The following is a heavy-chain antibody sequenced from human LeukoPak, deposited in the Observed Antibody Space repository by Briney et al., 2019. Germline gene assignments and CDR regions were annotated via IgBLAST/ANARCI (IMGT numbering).Heavy chain of an antibody. Sequence: TGGSLRLSCAASGFTFDDYAMHWVRQAPGRGLEWGSGVSWNSGSVGYADSVEGRFTISRDNAKNSLYLQMNSLRAEDTALYHCAKDGGRLERNPDYWGQGTLVTVSS. V-gene: IGHV3-9*01. CDR2: VSWNSGSV. CDR3: AKDGGRLERNPDY. D-gene: IGHD1-1*01. J-gene: IGHJ4*02. CDR1: GFTFDDYA.